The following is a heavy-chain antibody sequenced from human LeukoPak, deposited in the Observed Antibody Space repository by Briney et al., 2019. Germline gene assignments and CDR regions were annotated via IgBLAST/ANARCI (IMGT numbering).Heavy chain of an antibody. D-gene: IGHD5-12*01. CDR1: GGSISSGDYY. V-gene: IGHV4-30-4*01. J-gene: IGHJ2*01. CDR2: IYYSGSP. Sequence: SETLSLTCTVSGGSISSGDYYWSWIRQPPGEGLVWIGYIYYSGSPYYNPSLKSRVTISVDTSKNQFYMKLSSVTDADTAVYDSAREEGRGYSGYEFWCLDLWGRGTLVTVSS. CDR3: AREEGRGYSGYEFWCLDL.